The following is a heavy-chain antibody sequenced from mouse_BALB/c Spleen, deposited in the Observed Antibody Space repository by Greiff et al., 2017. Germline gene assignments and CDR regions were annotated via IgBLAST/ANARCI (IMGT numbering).Heavy chain of an antibody. Sequence: QVQLQQSGAELMKPGASVKISCKATGYTFSSYWIEWVKQRPGHGLEWIGEILPGSGSTNYNEKFKGKATFTADTSSNTAYMQLSSLTSEDSAVYYWASHYYGSSSYFDYWGQGTTLTVSS. D-gene: IGHD1-1*01. CDR2: ILPGSGST. J-gene: IGHJ2*01. V-gene: IGHV1-9*01. CDR3: ASHYYGSSSYFDY. CDR1: GYTFSSYW.